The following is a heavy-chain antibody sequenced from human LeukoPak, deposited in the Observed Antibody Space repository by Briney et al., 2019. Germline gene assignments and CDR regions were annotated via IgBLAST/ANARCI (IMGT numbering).Heavy chain of an antibody. J-gene: IGHJ4*02. V-gene: IGHV4-61*02. D-gene: IGHD3-9*01. CDR2: IYTSGST. CDR1: GGSISSGSYY. Sequence: PSETLSLTCTVSGGSISSGSYYWSWIRQPAGKGLEWIGRIYTSGSTNYNPSLKSRVTISVDTSKNQFSLKLSSVTAADTAVYYCARGGHGDILTGYNQYWGQGTLVTVSS. CDR3: ARGGHGDILTGYNQY.